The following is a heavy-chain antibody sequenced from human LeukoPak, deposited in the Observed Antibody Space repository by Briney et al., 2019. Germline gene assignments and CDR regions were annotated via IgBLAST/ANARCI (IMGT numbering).Heavy chain of an antibody. CDR2: IYYSGST. CDR3: ARDRGITMVRGVIGYYGMDV. Sequence: PSETLSLTCTVSGGSISSYYWSWIRQPPGKGLEWIGYIYYSGSTNYNPSLKSRVTISVDTSKNQFSLKLSSATAADTAVYYCARDRGITMVRGVIGYYGMDVWGQGTTVTVSS. J-gene: IGHJ6*01. CDR1: GGSISSYY. V-gene: IGHV4-59*01. D-gene: IGHD3-10*01.